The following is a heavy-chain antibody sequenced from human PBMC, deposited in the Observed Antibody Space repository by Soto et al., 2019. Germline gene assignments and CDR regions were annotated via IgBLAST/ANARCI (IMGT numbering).Heavy chain of an antibody. CDR3: ARGRGTYYDILTPNDY. J-gene: IGHJ4*02. Sequence: SATLSLTCTVSGDSFSSYYWSWIRPPPGNGLEWIGYIYYSGSTNYNPSLKSRVTISVDTSKNQFSLKLSSVTAADTAVYYCARGRGTYYDILTPNDYWGQGTLVTVS. CDR2: IYYSGST. D-gene: IGHD3-9*01. CDR1: GDSFSSYY. V-gene: IGHV4-59*01.